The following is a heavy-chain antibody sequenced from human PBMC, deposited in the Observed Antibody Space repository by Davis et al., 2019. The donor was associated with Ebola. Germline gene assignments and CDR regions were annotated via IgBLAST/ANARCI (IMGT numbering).Heavy chain of an antibody. D-gene: IGHD3-10*01. CDR1: GYSFTSYW. Sequence: GESLKISCKGSGYSFTSYWIGWVRQMPGKGLEWMGIIYPGDSDTRYSPSFQGQVTISADKSISTAYLQWSSLKASDTAMYYCARAVGLRGFARAYYGMDVWGQGTTVTVSS. CDR2: IYPGDSDT. J-gene: IGHJ6*02. V-gene: IGHV5-51*01. CDR3: ARAVGLRGFARAYYGMDV.